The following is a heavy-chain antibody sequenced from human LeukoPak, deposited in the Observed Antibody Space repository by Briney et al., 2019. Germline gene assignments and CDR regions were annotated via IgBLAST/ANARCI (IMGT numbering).Heavy chain of an antibody. D-gene: IGHD3-22*01. CDR2: IYYSGST. Sequence: SETLSLTCAVYGGSFSGYYWGWIRQPPGKGLEWIGSIYYSGSTYYNPSLKSRVTISVDTSKNQFSLKLSSVTAADTAVYYCARHFVRITMIVVATKGGFDPWGQGTLVTVSS. CDR3: ARHFVRITMIVVATKGGFDP. V-gene: IGHV4-39*01. CDR1: GGSFSGYY. J-gene: IGHJ5*02.